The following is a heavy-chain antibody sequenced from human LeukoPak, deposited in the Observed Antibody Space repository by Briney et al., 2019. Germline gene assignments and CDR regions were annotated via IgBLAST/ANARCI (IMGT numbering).Heavy chain of an antibody. V-gene: IGHV3-23*01. Sequence: GGSLRLSCAASGFTFSSYAMSWVRQAPGKGLEWVSAISGSGGSTYYADSVKGRFTISRDNSKNTLYLQMNSLRAEDTAVYYCARANCSSTSCYIPADYWGQGTLVTVSS. J-gene: IGHJ4*02. CDR2: ISGSGGST. D-gene: IGHD2-2*02. CDR1: GFTFSSYA. CDR3: ARANCSSTSCYIPADY.